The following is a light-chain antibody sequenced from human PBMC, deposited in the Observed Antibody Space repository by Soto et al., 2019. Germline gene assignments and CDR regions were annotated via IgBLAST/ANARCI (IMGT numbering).Light chain of an antibody. CDR3: QQYNSYSGT. Sequence: DIQMTQSPSTLSASVGDRVTITCRASQSISSWLAWYRQKPGKAPKLLIYKASSLESGVPSRFSGSGSGTEFTLTISSLQPDDLATYYCQQYNSYSGTFGQGTKVEIQ. CDR2: KAS. J-gene: IGKJ1*01. CDR1: QSISSW. V-gene: IGKV1-5*03.